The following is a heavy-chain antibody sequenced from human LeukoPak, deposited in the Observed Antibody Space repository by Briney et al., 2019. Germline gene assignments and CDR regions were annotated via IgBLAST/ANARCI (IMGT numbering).Heavy chain of an antibody. CDR2: IYPGDSDT. J-gene: IGHJ4*02. Sequence: GESLKISCKGSGYSFTSYWIGWVRQMPGKGLEWMGIIYPGDSDTRYSPSFQGQVTISADKSISTAYLQWSSLKASDTATYYCARLGYCSSTSCPPFDYWGQGTLVTVSS. V-gene: IGHV5-51*01. D-gene: IGHD2-2*01. CDR3: ARLGYCSSTSCPPFDY. CDR1: GYSFTSYW.